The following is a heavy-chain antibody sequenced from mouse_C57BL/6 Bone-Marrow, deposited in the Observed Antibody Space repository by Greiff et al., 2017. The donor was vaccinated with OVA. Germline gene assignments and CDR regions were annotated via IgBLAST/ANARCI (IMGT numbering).Heavy chain of an antibody. CDR2: IYPGNSDT. CDR3: TRPPASLYYFDY. V-gene: IGHV1-5*01. Sequence: DVKLQESGTVLARPGASVKMSCKTSGYTFTSYWMHWVKQRPGQGLEWIGAIYPGNSDTSYNQKFKGKAKLTAVTSASTAYMELSSLTNEDSAVYYCTRPPASLYYFDYWGQGTTLTVSS. J-gene: IGHJ2*01. CDR1: GYTFTSYW. D-gene: IGHD6-1*01.